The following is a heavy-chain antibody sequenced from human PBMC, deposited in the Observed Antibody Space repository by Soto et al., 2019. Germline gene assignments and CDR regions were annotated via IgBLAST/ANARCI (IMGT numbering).Heavy chain of an antibody. CDR3: ARHVGSSSSSLYYGMDV. D-gene: IGHD6-6*01. CDR1: GGSISSSSYY. CDR2: IYYSGST. V-gene: IGHV4-39*01. Sequence: SETLSLTCTVSGGSISSSSYYWGWIRQPPGKGLEWIGSIYYSGSTYYNPSLKSRVTISVDTSKNQFSLKLSSVTAADTAVYYCARHVGSSSSSLYYGMDVWGKGTRFTVSS. J-gene: IGHJ6*04.